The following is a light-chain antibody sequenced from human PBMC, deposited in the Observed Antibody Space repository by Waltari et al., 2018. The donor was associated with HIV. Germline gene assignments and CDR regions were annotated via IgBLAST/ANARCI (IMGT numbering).Light chain of an antibody. V-gene: IGLV2-14*03. CDR1: SNYMRGFNF. CDR2: YVT. Sequence: QSALPPPSPGSGSPRHSTTFSCTGSSNYMRGFNFVPSYHKPPCQAPKLMIFYVTKRPSGVSTRFSGSKSGNTASLTISGRQDEDEADYYCTSYISSGGWVFGGGTKLTVL. J-gene: IGLJ3*02. CDR3: TSYISSGGWV.